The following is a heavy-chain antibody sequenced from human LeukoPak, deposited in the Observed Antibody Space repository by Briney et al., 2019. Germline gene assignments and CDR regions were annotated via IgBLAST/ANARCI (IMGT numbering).Heavy chain of an antibody. CDR2: INHSGST. J-gene: IGHJ3*02. CDR1: GGSFSGYY. V-gene: IGHV4-34*01. CDR3: ARACVEGGGDCYSGNDAFDI. D-gene: IGHD2-21*02. Sequence: SETLSLTCAVYGGSFSGYYWSWIRQPPGKGLEWIGEINHSGSTNYNPSLKSRVTISVDTSKNQFSLKLSSVTAADTAVYYCARACVEGGGDCYSGNDAFDIWGQGTMVTVSS.